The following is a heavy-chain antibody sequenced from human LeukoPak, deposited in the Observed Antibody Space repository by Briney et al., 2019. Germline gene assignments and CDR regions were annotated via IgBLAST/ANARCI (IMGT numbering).Heavy chain of an antibody. J-gene: IGHJ4*02. V-gene: IGHV4-59*01. CDR3: ARVDTAMAPYIDY. CDR1: GGSISSYY. CDR2: IYYSGST. Sequence: SETLSLTCTVSGGSISSYYWSWIRQPPGKGLEWIGYIYYSGSTNYNPSLKSRVTISVDTSKNQFSLKLSSVTAVDTAVYYCARVDTAMAPYIDYWGQGTLVTVSS. D-gene: IGHD5-18*01.